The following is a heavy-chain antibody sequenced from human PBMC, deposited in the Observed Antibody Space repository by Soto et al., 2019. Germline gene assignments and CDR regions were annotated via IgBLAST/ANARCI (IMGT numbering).Heavy chain of an antibody. V-gene: IGHV4-39*01. J-gene: IGHJ4*02. CDR2: IYFNGNT. CDR3: ARQGSY. Sequence: QLQLQESGPGLVKPSETLSLTCNVSGVSISDTSYYWGWIRQPPGQGLEWIGTIYFNGNTFYNQSLKSRINISVDTSKNQISLRLTSVTAADTAVYYCARQGSYWGQGTLVAVSS. CDR1: GVSISDTSYY.